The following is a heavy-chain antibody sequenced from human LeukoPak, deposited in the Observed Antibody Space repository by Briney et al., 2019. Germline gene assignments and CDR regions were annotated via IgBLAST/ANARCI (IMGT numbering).Heavy chain of an antibody. CDR1: GYDFINYG. D-gene: IGHD6-6*01. V-gene: IGHV1-18*01. CDR2: ISTYNGNT. Sequence: ASVKVSCKASGYDFINYGISWVRQAPGQGLEWMGWISTYNGNTDYKLQGRVTMTTDTSTSAAYMEVRSLRSDDTAVYYCARGGPFPSSSSSREYYLDYWGQGTLVTVSS. J-gene: IGHJ4*02. CDR3: ARGGPFPSSSSSREYYLDY.